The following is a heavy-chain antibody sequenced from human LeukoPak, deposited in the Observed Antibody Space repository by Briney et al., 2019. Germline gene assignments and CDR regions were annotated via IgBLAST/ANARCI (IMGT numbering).Heavy chain of an antibody. CDR2: ISYSGGT. J-gene: IGHJ5*02. CDR3: ARDYSSFNWLYP. Sequence: PSETLSLTCAVSGGSITSYYWSWIRQPPGKGLEWIGYISYSGGTNYNPSLKSRVTISGDTSKNQFSLKLISVTAADTAVYYCARDYSSFNWLYPWGQGTLVTVSS. V-gene: IGHV4-59*01. CDR1: GGSITSYY. D-gene: IGHD4-11*01.